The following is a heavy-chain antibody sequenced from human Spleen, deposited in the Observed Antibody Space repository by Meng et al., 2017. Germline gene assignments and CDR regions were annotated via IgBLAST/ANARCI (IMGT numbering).Heavy chain of an antibody. D-gene: IGHD6-13*01. CDR1: GFTFSSYS. V-gene: IGHV3-21*01. J-gene: IGHJ2*01. CDR2: ISSSRRYI. Sequence: GESLKISCEASGFTFSSYSMNWVRQAPGKGLEWVSSISSSRRYIQYADSVKGRFTISRDNSKNTLSLQMSRLRRDDTAIYYCARDPVAATGPGWYFDLWGRGTLVTVSS. CDR3: ARDPVAATGPGWYFDL.